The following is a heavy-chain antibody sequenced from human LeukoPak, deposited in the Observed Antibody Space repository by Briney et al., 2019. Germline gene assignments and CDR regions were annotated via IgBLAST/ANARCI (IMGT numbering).Heavy chain of an antibody. CDR3: ARGGGTAVVATHCFDP. CDR1: GLIFSGQS. J-gene: IGHJ5*02. V-gene: IGHV3-48*04. Sequence: GGSLRLSCAASGLIFSGQSMNWFRQAPGKGLEWISYIRSNGAITYYADSVKGRFIISRDNAKNSLYLQMNSLRAEDTAVYYCARGGGTAVVATHCFDPWGRGTLVTVSS. D-gene: IGHD2-15*01. CDR2: IRSNGAIT.